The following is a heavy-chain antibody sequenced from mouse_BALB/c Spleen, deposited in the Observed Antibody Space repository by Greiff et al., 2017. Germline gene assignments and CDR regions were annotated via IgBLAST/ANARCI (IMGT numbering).Heavy chain of an antibody. Sequence: QVQLQQSGPGLVAPSQSLSITCTVSGFSLTGYGVNWVRQPPGKGLEWLGMIWGDGSTDYNSALKSRLSISKDNSKSQVFLKMNSLQTDDTARYYCATIYYGYDVGYYYAMDYWGQGTSVTVSS. D-gene: IGHD2-2*01. V-gene: IGHV2-6-7*01. CDR1: GFSLTGYG. J-gene: IGHJ4*01. CDR3: ATIYYGYDVGYYYAMDY. CDR2: IWGDGST.